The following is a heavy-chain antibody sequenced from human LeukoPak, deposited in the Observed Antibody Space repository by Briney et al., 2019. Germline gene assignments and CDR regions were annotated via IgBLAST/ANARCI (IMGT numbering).Heavy chain of an antibody. J-gene: IGHJ4*02. CDR1: GCSISSYY. Sequence: SETLSLTCPVSGCSISSYYWSWIRPPAGKGLEWIGRIYTSGSTNYNPSLKSRVTMSVDTSKNQFSLKLTSVTAADTAVYYCAREVVAAAGTVDYWGQGTLVTVSS. CDR3: AREVVAAAGTVDY. CDR2: IYTSGST. V-gene: IGHV4-4*07. D-gene: IGHD6-13*01.